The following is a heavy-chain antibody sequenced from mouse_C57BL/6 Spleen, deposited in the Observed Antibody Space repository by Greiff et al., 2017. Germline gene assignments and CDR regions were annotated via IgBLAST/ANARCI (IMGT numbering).Heavy chain of an antibody. CDR2: INPSTGGT. Sequence: VQLQQSGPELVKPGASVKISCKASGYSFTGYYMNWVKQSPEKSLEWIGEINPSTGGTTYNQTFKAKATLTVDKSSSTAYMQLKSLTSEDSAVYYCARSITTVVVYYFDYWGQGTTLTVSS. D-gene: IGHD1-1*01. J-gene: IGHJ2*01. V-gene: IGHV1-42*01. CDR3: ARSITTVVVYYFDY. CDR1: GYSFTGYY.